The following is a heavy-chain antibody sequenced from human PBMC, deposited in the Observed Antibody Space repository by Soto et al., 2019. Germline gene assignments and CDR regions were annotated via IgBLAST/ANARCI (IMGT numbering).Heavy chain of an antibody. CDR2: ISAYNGNT. CDR1: GYTFTTYG. D-gene: IGHD3-10*02. Sequence: QVQLVQSGPEVKKPGASVMLSCKASGYTFTTYGVRWVRQAPGLGLEWMGWISAYNGNTNYAQKLHGRVTMTTDASANTAYLELRSLRSDDTAVYYCARQEGHIEPMIGEFDFWGQGTLVTVSS. CDR3: ARQEGHIEPMIGEFDF. V-gene: IGHV1-18*01. J-gene: IGHJ4*02.